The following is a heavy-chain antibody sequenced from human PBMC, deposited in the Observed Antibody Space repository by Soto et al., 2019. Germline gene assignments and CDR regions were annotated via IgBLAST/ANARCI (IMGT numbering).Heavy chain of an antibody. Sequence: GLSLRLSCAASGFTFSSYSMSWVRQAPGKGLEWVSPISGSGGSTYYADSVKGRFTISRDNSKITSYLQRNSRRAEDTAVYYCAKWDSSGYYWLPFGPKSNGQDYWGQGTLVTISS. V-gene: IGHV3-23*01. D-gene: IGHD3-22*01. J-gene: IGHJ4*02. CDR2: ISGSGGST. CDR1: GFTFSSYS. CDR3: AKWDSSGYYWLPFGPKSNGQDY.